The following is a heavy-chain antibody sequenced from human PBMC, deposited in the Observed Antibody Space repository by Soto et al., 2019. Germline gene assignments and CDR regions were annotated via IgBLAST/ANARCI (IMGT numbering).Heavy chain of an antibody. CDR2: IYHSGST. V-gene: IGHV4-38-2*02. Sequence: SETLSLTCTVSGYSIRNGYYWGWIRQPPGKGLEWIGAIYHSGSTYYNPSLKSRVTISVDASENHFSLKLSSVTAADTAVYYCARVGPYCGGDCYSPPPWGQGTLVTVSS. CDR1: GYSIRNGYY. CDR3: ARVGPYCGGDCYSPPP. D-gene: IGHD2-21*02. J-gene: IGHJ5*02.